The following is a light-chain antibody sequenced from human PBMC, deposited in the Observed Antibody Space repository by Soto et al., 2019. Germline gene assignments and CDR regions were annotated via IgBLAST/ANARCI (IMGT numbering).Light chain of an antibody. CDR1: QRIDRY. V-gene: IGKV1-5*01. CDR3: QQYKDDAWT. J-gene: IGKJ1*01. Sequence: DIQLTQSPSTLSASVGARVTITCRASQRIDRYLAWYQQKPGKAPKLLVYDASTLEGGVPSRFSGSGSATEFILTISSLQPDDFATYYCQQYKDDAWTFGQGTKV. CDR2: DAS.